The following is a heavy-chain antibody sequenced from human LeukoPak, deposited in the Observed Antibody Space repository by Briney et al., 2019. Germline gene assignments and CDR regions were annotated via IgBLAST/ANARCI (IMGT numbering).Heavy chain of an antibody. CDR2: ISYDVSNK. D-gene: IGHD6-13*01. J-gene: IGHJ4*02. CDR1: GFTFSGYG. CDR3: VKDSRRSWAFDY. V-gene: IGHV3-30*18. Sequence: GGSLRLSCAASGFTFSGYGMHWVPQAPGKGREWGSVISYDVSNKYYAHSVKGRFTISRDNSKNTLYLQMNRMRAEVTAVYYCVKDSRRSWAFDYWGQGTLVTVSS.